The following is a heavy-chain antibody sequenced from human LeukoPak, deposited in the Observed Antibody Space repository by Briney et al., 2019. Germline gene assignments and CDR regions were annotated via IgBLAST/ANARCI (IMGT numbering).Heavy chain of an antibody. CDR3: EPRANSGFDY. V-gene: IGHV3-23*01. CDR1: GFTFSSYA. Sequence: GGSVRLSCVASGFTFSSYAMSWVRQAPGKGLEWVSTITGSGGDTYYTDSVKGRFTISRDNSKNTLYLQMNSLRAEDTAVYFCEPRANSGFDYWGQGTLVTVSS. J-gene: IGHJ4*02. CDR2: ITGSGGDT. D-gene: IGHD1-26*01.